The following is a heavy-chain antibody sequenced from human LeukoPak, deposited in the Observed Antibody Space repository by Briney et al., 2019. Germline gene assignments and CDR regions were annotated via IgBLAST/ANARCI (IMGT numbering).Heavy chain of an antibody. CDR2: IIPILGIA. J-gene: IGHJ4*02. CDR3: AREKQQWPNVYYFDY. D-gene: IGHD6-19*01. V-gene: IGHV1-69*04. CDR1: GGTFSSYA. Sequence: ASVKVSCKASGGTFSSYAISWVRQAPGQGLEWMGRIIPILGIANYAQKFQGRVTITADKSTSTAYMELSSLRSEDTAVYYCAREKQQWPNVYYFDYWGQGTLVTVSS.